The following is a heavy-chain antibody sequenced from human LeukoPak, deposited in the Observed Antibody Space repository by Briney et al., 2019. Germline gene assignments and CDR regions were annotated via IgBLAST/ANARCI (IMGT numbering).Heavy chain of an antibody. CDR3: ARDRMDGSGWYFGY. D-gene: IGHD6-19*01. CDR2: ISRNSRTT. J-gene: IGHJ4*02. CDR1: GSDFSSHN. Sequence: GGSLRLSCAVSGSDFSSHNFHWVRQAPGKGLEWVSFISRNSRTTYYADSVKGRFTISRDDAKNSLYLQMNSLRAEDTAVYYCARDRMDGSGWYFGYWGQGTLVTVSS. V-gene: IGHV3-48*04.